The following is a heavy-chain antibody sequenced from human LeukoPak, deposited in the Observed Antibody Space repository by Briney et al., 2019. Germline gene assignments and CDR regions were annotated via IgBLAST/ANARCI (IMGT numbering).Heavy chain of an antibody. D-gene: IGHD3-10*01. J-gene: IGHJ4*02. CDR2: IYSGGST. V-gene: IGHV3-66*01. CDR1: EFSVGSNY. CDR3: ASDVYYGSGSPRLDY. Sequence: GGSLRLSCAASEFSVGSNYMTWVRQAPGKGLEWVSLIYSGGSTYYADSVKGRFTISRDNSKNTLYLQMNSLRAEDTAVYYCASDVYYGSGSPRLDYWGQGTLVTVSS.